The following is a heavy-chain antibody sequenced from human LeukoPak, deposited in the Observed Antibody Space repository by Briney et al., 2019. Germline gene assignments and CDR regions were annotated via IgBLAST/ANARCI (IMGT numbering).Heavy chain of an antibody. CDR1: GYSSTTYW. D-gene: IGHD3-9*01. J-gene: IGHJ4*02. CDR2: IYPDDSDT. V-gene: IGHV5-51*01. Sequence: GESLKISCKGSGYSSTTYWIAWVRQMPGKGLEWMGIIYPDDSDTRYSPSFEGQVTISADKSISTAYLQWSSLKASDTAMYYCARVFDILTGYYIRAFDYWGQGTLVTVSS. CDR3: ARVFDILTGYYIRAFDY.